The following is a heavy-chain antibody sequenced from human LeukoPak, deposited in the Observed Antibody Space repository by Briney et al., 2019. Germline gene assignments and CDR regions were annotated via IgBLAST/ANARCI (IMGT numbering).Heavy chain of an antibody. CDR1: GFTFSNYW. CDR3: AGGLRFLEYV. J-gene: IGHJ6*02. CDR2: IKQDGSEK. Sequence: GGSLRLSCAVSGFTFSNYWMSWVRQAPGKGLEWVAYIKQDGSEKYYVDSVKGRFTISRDNAKNSLYLQMNSLRAEDTAVYHCAGGLRFLEYVWGQGTTVTVSS. D-gene: IGHD3-3*01. V-gene: IGHV3-7*01.